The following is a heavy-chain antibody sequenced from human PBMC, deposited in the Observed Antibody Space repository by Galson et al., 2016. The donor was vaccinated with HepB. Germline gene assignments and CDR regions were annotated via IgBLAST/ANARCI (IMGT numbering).Heavy chain of an antibody. CDR2: IYHSGST. V-gene: IGHV4-4*02. J-gene: IGHJ4*02. D-gene: IGHD3-22*01. Sequence: SETLSLTCAVSGDSINRSNWWNWVRQPPGRGLEWIGEIYHSGSTNYKPSLKSRVSISVDKSKNQFSLKLTSVTAADTAVYYCARTGLRRDGVVVMRYFGYWGQGTLVTVSS. CDR3: ARTGLRRDGVVVMRYFGY. CDR1: GDSINRSNW.